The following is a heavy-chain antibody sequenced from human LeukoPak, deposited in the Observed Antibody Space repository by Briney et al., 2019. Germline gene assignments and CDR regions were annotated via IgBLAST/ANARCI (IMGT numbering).Heavy chain of an antibody. D-gene: IGHD4-17*01. V-gene: IGHV3-48*04. Sequence: GGSLRLSCAASGFTFSTYSMSWVRQAPGKGLEWVSYISSSSVSIYYADSVKGRFTISRDNARNSVYLQMNSLRAGDTAVYYCVRSFYGDHPYWGQGTLVTVSS. CDR3: VRSFYGDHPY. CDR1: GFTFSTYS. J-gene: IGHJ4*02. CDR2: ISSSSVSI.